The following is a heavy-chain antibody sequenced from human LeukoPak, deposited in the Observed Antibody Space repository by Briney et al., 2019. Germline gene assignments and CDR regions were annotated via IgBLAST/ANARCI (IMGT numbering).Heavy chain of an antibody. Sequence: PSETLSLTCAVYGGSFSGYYWSWIRQPPGKGLEWIGEINHSGSTNYNPSLKSRVTISVDTSKNQFSLKLSSVTAADTAMYYCARESGRTFFDYWGQGTLVTVSS. V-gene: IGHV4-34*01. CDR1: GGSFSGYY. CDR2: INHSGST. J-gene: IGHJ4*02. CDR3: ARESGRTFFDY. D-gene: IGHD6-25*01.